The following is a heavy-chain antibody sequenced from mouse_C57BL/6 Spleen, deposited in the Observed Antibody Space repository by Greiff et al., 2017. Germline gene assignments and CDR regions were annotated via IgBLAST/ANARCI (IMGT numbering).Heavy chain of an antibody. Sequence: EVQLKESGPGLVKPSQSLSLTCSVTGYSITSGYYWNWIRQFPGNKLEWMGYISYDGSNNYNPSLKNRISITRDTSKNQFFLKLNSVTTEDTATYYCARDGALGYDYDDWFAYWGQGTLVTVSA. J-gene: IGHJ3*01. CDR1: GYSITSGYY. CDR3: ARDGALGYDYDDWFAY. D-gene: IGHD2-4*01. CDR2: ISYDGSN. V-gene: IGHV3-6*01.